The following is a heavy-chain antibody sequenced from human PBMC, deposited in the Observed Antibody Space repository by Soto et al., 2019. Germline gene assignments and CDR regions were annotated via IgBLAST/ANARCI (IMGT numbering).Heavy chain of an antibody. J-gene: IGHJ6*03. CDR3: ARILQPVDTAYYYYYMDV. V-gene: IGHV2-70*11. CDR2: IDWDDDK. Sequence: SGPTLVNPTQTLTLTCTFSGFSLSTSGMCVSWIRQPPGKALEWLARIDWDDDKYYSTSLKTRLTISKDTSKNQVVLTMTNMEPVDTATYYCARILQPVDTAYYYYYMDVWGKGTTVTVSS. D-gene: IGHD2-21*02. CDR1: GFSLSTSGMC.